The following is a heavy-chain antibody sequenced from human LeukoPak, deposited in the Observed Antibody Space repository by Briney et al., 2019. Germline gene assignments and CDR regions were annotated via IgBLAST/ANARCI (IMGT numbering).Heavy chain of an antibody. J-gene: IGHJ6*03. Sequence: PGGSLRLSCAASGFTFSSYAMSWVRQAPGKGLEWVSAISGSGGSTYYADSVKGRFPISRDNSKNTLYLQMNSLRAEDTAVYYCAKDKLMTTYYYYYMDVWGKGTTVNVSS. CDR3: AKDKLMTTYYYYYMDV. CDR2: ISGSGGST. CDR1: GFTFSSYA. D-gene: IGHD2-8*01. V-gene: IGHV3-23*01.